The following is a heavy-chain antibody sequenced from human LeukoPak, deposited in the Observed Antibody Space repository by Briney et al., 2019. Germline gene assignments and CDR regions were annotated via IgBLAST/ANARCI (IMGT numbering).Heavy chain of an antibody. CDR2: ISSSSSYI. J-gene: IGHJ4*02. CDR3: ARALYDSSGYYYAGFDS. Sequence: PGGSLRLSCAASGFTFSSYSMNWVRQAPVKGLEWVSSISSSSSYIYYADSVKGRFTISRDNPKNSLYLQMNSLRAEDTAVYYCARALYDSSGYYYAGFDSWGQGTLVTVSS. CDR1: GFTFSSYS. V-gene: IGHV3-21*01. D-gene: IGHD3-22*01.